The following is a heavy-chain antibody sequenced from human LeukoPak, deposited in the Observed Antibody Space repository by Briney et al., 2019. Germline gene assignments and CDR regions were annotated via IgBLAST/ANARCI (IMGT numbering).Heavy chain of an antibody. D-gene: IGHD4-17*01. V-gene: IGHV4-59*11. Sequence: SETLSLTCSVSGGSISSHYWIWIRQPPGKGLEWIGYIYYSGSTKYNPSLKSRVTISVDTSKNQFSLKLGFVTAADTAVYYCARGGTTVTPGLLWFDPWGQGTLVTVSS. CDR1: GGSISSHY. J-gene: IGHJ5*02. CDR2: IYYSGST. CDR3: ARGGTTVTPGLLWFDP.